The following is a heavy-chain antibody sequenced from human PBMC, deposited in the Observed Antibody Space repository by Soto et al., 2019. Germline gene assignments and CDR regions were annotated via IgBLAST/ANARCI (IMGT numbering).Heavy chain of an antibody. Sequence: EVQLLESGGGLVQPGGSLRLSCAASGFTFSSYAMSWVRQAPGKGLEWVSAISGRGGSTYYADSVEGRFPISRDNSKNTLYLQMNSLRAEDTAGYYCAKENGYSSSWFEFDYWGQATLVTVSS. CDR1: GFTFSSYA. CDR3: AKENGYSSSWFEFDY. J-gene: IGHJ4*02. V-gene: IGHV3-23*01. CDR2: ISGRGGST. D-gene: IGHD6-13*01.